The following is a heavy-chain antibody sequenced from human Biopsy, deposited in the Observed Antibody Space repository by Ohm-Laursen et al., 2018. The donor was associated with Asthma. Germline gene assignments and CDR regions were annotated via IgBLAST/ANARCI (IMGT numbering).Heavy chain of an antibody. CDR1: GFAFNNSS. CDR2: ISASGVRT. Sequence: SLRLSCTASGFAFNNSSMTWVRQAPGKGLEWVSSISASGVRTFYADPVKGRFTVSRDSSGNTLYLQLSTLRVEDTAVYFCAKITTDRQKANNWFDPWGQGTLVTVSS. CDR3: AKITTDRQKANNWFDP. D-gene: IGHD3-22*01. J-gene: IGHJ5*02. V-gene: IGHV3-23*01.